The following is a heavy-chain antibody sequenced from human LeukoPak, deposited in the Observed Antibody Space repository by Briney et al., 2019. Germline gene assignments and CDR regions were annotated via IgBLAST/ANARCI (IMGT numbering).Heavy chain of an antibody. Sequence: PSETLSLTCTVSGGSISSYYWNWIRQPAGKGLEWIGRIYTSGSTNYNPSLKSRVTMSVDKSKHQFSLKLSSVTAADTAVYYCARAAVYCSNGVCYTPFDYWGQGTLATVSS. CDR2: IYTSGST. CDR3: ARAAVYCSNGVCYTPFDY. CDR1: GGSISSYY. V-gene: IGHV4-4*07. D-gene: IGHD2-8*01. J-gene: IGHJ4*02.